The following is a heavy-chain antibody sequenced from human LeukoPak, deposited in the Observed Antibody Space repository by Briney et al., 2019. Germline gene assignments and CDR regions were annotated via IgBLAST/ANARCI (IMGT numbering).Heavy chain of an antibody. D-gene: IGHD2-2*01. CDR1: GFTFSSYG. Sequence: GGSLRLSCATSGFTFSSYGMNWVRQAPGKGLEWVAFIRYDGSNKYYADSVKGRFTISRDNSKNTLYLQMNSLRAEDTAVYYCARRPAPGYYMDVWGKGTTVTISS. J-gene: IGHJ6*03. CDR2: IRYDGSNK. V-gene: IGHV3-30*02. CDR3: ARRPAPGYYMDV.